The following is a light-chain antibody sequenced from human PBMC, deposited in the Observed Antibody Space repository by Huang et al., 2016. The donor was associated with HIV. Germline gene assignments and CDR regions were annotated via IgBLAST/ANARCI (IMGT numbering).Light chain of an antibody. CDR3: QQYDNLLT. CDR1: QDISNY. Sequence: DIQMTQSPSSLSASVGDRVTITCQASQDISNYLNWYQQKPGKAPKLLIYDASNLETGVPSRCSGSGSGTDFTFTISSLQHEDIETYYCQQYDNLLTFGHGTKVDIK. CDR2: DAS. J-gene: IGKJ3*01. V-gene: IGKV1-33*01.